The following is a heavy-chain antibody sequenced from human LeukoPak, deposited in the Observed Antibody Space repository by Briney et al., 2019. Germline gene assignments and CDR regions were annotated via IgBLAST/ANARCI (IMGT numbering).Heavy chain of an antibody. CDR3: TTVGYWGFNALDV. V-gene: IGHV3-15*01. CDR2: IKSKSDGETT. CDR1: GFTFTNAW. J-gene: IGHJ3*01. D-gene: IGHD7-27*01. Sequence: GGSLRLSCAASGFTFTNAWMSWVRQAPGKGLEWVGRIKSKSDGETTDYAAPVKGRFTISRDHSKNTLFLQMNSLKTEDTAVYYGTTVGYWGFNALDVWGQGTLFSVSS.